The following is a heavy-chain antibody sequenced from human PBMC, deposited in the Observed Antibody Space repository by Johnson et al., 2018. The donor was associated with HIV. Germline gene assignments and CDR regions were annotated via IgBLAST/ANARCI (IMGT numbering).Heavy chain of an antibody. CDR2: ISGSGGST. CDR1: GFTFSSYA. Sequence: VLLVEPGGGLVQHGGSLRLSCAASGFTFSSYAMSWVRQAPGKGLEWVSAISGSGGSTYYAHPVKGGFTISRDNDKNSLYLTMNSLRAEDTAEDFCSRDPDGTTGTTYPDAAFDIRGLGTMVTVSS. J-gene: IGHJ3*02. V-gene: IGHV3-23*04. D-gene: IGHD1-1*01. CDR3: SRDPDGTTGTTYPDAAFDI.